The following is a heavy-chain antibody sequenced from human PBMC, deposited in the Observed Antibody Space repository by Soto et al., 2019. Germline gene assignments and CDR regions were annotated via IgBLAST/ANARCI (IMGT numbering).Heavy chain of an antibody. Sequence: QVQLVESGGGVVQPGRARRLSCAASGFIFTNYGMNWVRQAPGEGLEWVAFFAKDGINKFYSDSVKGRVTISRDNAKNTLDLQLNSLRANDTAVDYCVKEGGMVRGVVGHLGGQGTQVIVSP. D-gene: IGHD3-10*01. CDR1: GFIFTNYG. J-gene: IGHJ4*02. CDR3: VKEGGMVRGVVGHL. V-gene: IGHV3-30*18. CDR2: FAKDGINK.